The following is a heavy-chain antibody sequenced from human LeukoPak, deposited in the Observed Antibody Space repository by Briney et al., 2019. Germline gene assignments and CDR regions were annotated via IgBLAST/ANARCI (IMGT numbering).Heavy chain of an antibody. J-gene: IGHJ4*02. CDR3: ARESVTAHFDY. Sequence: SHTHSLICTISIHIVSRNNAAWHSVTQSPSRGLEWLGRTYYRSKWFKDCAVSVKSRITNNPDTSKNQFSLQLISVPREDTAVDYRARESVTAHFDYWGQGTLVTVSS. CDR2: TYYRSKWFK. CDR1: IHIVSRNNAA. V-gene: IGHV6-1*01. D-gene: IGHD1-20*01.